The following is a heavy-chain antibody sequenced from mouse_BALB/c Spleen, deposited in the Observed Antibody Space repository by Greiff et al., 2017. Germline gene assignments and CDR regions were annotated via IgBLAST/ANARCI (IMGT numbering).Heavy chain of an antibody. D-gene: IGHD2-14*01. CDR1: GYTFTSYY. CDR2: IYPGNVNT. CDR3: ASYYRYGLDY. V-gene: IGHV1S56*01. Sequence: VQLVESGPELVKPGASVRISCKASGYTFTSYYIHWVKQRPGQGLEWIGWIYPGNVNTKYNEKFKGKATLTADKSSSTAYMQLSSLTSEDSAVYFCASYYRYGLDYWGQGTTLTVSS. J-gene: IGHJ2*01.